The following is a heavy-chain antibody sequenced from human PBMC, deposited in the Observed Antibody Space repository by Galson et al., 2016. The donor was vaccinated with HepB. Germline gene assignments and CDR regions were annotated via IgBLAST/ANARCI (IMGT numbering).Heavy chain of an antibody. Sequence: SLRLSCAASGLSFSTYSLNWVRQAPGKGLEWVSGIKWNGDRTGYADSVKGRFTISRDNAKNSLYLQTNSLRAEDTALYYCARAHVLYHSFDYWGQGTLVTVSS. J-gene: IGHJ4*02. CDR1: GLSFSTYS. D-gene: IGHD2-2*02. CDR2: IKWNGDRT. V-gene: IGHV3-20*04. CDR3: ARAHVLYHSFDY.